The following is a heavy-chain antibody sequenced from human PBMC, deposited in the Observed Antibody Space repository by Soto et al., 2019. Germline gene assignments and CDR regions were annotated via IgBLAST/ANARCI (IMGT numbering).Heavy chain of an antibody. CDR3: ARSYSSGWYHYYGMDV. Sequence: LGESLKISCQGSGHSFTSYWISWVRQMPGKGLEWMGRIDPSDSYTNYSPSFQGHVTISADKSISTAYLQWSSLKASDTAMYYCARSYSSGWYHYYGMDVWGQGTTVTVSS. J-gene: IGHJ6*02. V-gene: IGHV5-10-1*01. D-gene: IGHD6-19*01. CDR1: GHSFTSYW. CDR2: IDPSDSYT.